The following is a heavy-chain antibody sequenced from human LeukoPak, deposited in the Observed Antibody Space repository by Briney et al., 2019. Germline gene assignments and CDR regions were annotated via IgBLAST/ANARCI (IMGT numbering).Heavy chain of an antibody. Sequence: SDTLSLTCAVSGYSITSSSWWGWVRQPPGKGLEWIGYIYHSGTTYYNPSLQSRVTMSVDTSKNQFSLKLSSVTAVDTAVYYCARKENVYYYFDYWGQGTLVTVSS. V-gene: IGHV4-28*01. CDR2: IYHSGTT. D-gene: IGHD3-10*01. J-gene: IGHJ4*02. CDR1: GYSITSSSW. CDR3: ARKENVYYYFDY.